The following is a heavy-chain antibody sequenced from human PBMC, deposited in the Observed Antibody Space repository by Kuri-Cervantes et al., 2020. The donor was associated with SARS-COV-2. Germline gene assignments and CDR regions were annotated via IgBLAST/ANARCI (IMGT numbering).Heavy chain of an antibody. J-gene: IGHJ2*01. Sequence: GESLKISCAASGFTFSSYWMHWVRQAPGKGLEWVSVIYSGGSTYYADSVKGRFTISRDNSKNTLYLQMNSLRAEDTAVYYCARGPYGDYDRDWYFDLWGRGTLVTVSS. V-gene: IGHV3-53*01. CDR1: GFTFSSYW. CDR2: IYSGGST. CDR3: ARGPYGDYDRDWYFDL. D-gene: IGHD4-17*01.